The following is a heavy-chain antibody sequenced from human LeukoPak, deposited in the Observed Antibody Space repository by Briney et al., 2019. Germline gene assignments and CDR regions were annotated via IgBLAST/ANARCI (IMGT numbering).Heavy chain of an antibody. D-gene: IGHD3-3*01. Sequence: GGSLRLSCAASGFTFSNYEMNWVRQAPGKGLEWVSYISNRDSTIYYADSVKGRFTISRDNAKNSLYLQMNSLRAEDTAVYYCAREGFSFDYWGQGTLVTVSS. V-gene: IGHV3-48*03. J-gene: IGHJ4*02. CDR2: ISNRDSTI. CDR3: AREGFSFDY. CDR1: GFTFSNYE.